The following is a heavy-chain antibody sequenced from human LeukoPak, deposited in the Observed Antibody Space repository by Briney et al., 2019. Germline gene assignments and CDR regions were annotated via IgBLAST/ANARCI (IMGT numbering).Heavy chain of an antibody. CDR1: GATFSSYA. CDR2: ITPLFGAP. V-gene: IGHV1-69*06. CDR3: ANAVVSDSGFYFDN. D-gene: IGHD4-23*01. Sequence: GASVTVSCKASGATFSSYAITWVRQAPGQGLEWVGGITPLFGAPPYGENFQGRVTFTADRATNTAYMELSSLESEDTATYYCANAVVSDSGFYFDNWGQGTLVTVSS. J-gene: IGHJ4*02.